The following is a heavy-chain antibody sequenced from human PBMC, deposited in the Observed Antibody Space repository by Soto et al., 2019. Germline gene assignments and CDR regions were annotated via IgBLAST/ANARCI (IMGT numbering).Heavy chain of an antibody. J-gene: IGHJ4*02. Sequence: EVQLVESGGGLVQPGRSLRLSCAASGFTFDDYAMHWVRQAPGKGLEWVSGISWNSGSIGYADSVKGRFTISRDNAKNSLYLQMNSLRAEDTALYYCAKASDPIVATIIDYWGQGTLVTVSS. CDR1: GFTFDDYA. CDR3: AKASDPIVATIIDY. CDR2: ISWNSGSI. V-gene: IGHV3-9*01. D-gene: IGHD5-12*01.